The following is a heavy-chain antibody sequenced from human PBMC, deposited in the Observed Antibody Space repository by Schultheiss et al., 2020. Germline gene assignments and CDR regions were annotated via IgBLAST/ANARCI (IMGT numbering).Heavy chain of an antibody. CDR1: GFTFSGSA. Sequence: GGSLRLSCASSGFTFSGSAMHWVRQAPGKGLEWVSIIYSGGSTYYADSVKGRFTISRDNSKNTLYLQMNSLRAEDTAVYYCAKGSPYSSGWYLGFDYWGKGTLVTVSS. J-gene: IGHJ4*02. CDR3: AKGSPYSSGWYLGFDY. CDR2: IYSGGST. D-gene: IGHD6-19*01. V-gene: IGHV3-23*03.